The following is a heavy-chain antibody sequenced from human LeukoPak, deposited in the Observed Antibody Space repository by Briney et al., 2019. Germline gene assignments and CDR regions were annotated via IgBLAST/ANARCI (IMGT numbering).Heavy chain of an antibody. CDR2: INNSEST. D-gene: IGHD6-19*01. CDR1: GGSISGYY. J-gene: IGHJ4*02. Sequence: SETLSLTCAVYGGSISGYYYSWSRNPPPPGLELNGEINNSESTNYNHPPKSRVTISVDTSKNQFSLKLSSVTAADTAVYYCARGRLNGTGYSSGWRFDYWGQGTLVTVSS. CDR3: ARGRLNGTGYSSGWRFDY. V-gene: IGHV4-34*01.